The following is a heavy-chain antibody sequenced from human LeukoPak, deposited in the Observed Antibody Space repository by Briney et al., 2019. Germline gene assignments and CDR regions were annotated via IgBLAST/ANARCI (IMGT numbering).Heavy chain of an antibody. D-gene: IGHD5-24*01. CDR2: ISWNSGSI. CDR3: AKGGMATITAFDY. V-gene: IGHV3-9*01. Sequence: GRSLRLSCAASGFTFDDYAMHWVRQAPGKGLEWVSGISWNSGSIGYADSVKGRFTISRDNAKNSLYLQMNSLRVEDTALYYCAKGGMATITAFDYWGQGTLVTVSS. J-gene: IGHJ4*02. CDR1: GFTFDDYA.